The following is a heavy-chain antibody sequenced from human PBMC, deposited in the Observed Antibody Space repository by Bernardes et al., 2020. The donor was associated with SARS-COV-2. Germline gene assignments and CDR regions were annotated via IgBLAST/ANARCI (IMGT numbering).Heavy chain of an antibody. V-gene: IGHV1-18*01. Sequence: SVSVSCKASGYTFTSYGISWVRHAPVQGRVWMGWISAYDGNTNYAQKLQGRVTMTTDTSTSTAYMELRSLRSDDTAVYYCARCGYDLYYYYMDVWCKGTTVTVSS. CDR2: ISAYDGNT. CDR3: ARCGYDLYYYYMDV. J-gene: IGHJ6*03. D-gene: IGHD5-12*01. CDR1: GYTFTSYG.